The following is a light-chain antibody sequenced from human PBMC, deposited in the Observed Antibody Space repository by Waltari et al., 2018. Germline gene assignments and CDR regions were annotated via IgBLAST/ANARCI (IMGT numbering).Light chain of an antibody. Sequence: DIVLTQSPGTLSLSPGERATLSCRASQSVSSSYLAWYQQKPDQAPRLLNYGASSRATGIPDRFSGSSSRTDFTLTISRLDPEDFALYYCQQYGSSPRFGPGTKIDIK. J-gene: IGKJ3*01. CDR2: GAS. CDR3: QQYGSSPR. V-gene: IGKV3-20*01. CDR1: QSVSSSY.